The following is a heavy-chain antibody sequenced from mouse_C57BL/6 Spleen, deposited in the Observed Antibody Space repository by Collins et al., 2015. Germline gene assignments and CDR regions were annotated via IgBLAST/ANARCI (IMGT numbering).Heavy chain of an antibody. Sequence: QVQLQQPGAELVMPGASVRLSCQASGYTFTNFWIHWVKQRPGQGLEWIGEIDPSDSYTNYNQKFKDKSTLTVGKSSSTANMQLSSLTSEDSAVYYCARRDYFGSRGYFDVWGTGTTVTVSS. CDR3: ARRDYFGSRGYFDV. CDR1: GYTFTNFW. CDR2: IDPSDSYT. V-gene: IGHV1-69*01. J-gene: IGHJ1*03. D-gene: IGHD1-1*01.